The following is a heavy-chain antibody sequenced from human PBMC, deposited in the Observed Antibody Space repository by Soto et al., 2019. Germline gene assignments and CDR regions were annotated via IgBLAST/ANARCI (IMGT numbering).Heavy chain of an antibody. J-gene: IGHJ4*02. Sequence: GGSLRLSCAASGFIFKMYWMHRVRQSPGKGLVWIARIYNDGTYSDYVDSVRGRFTISRENVNDTLYLQMNNLRAEDSGLYYCTRGPRPISNGTGAYWGQGTPVTVSS. CDR2: IYNDGTYS. V-gene: IGHV3-74*01. CDR1: GFIFKMYW. CDR3: TRGPRPISNGTGAY. D-gene: IGHD3-10*01.